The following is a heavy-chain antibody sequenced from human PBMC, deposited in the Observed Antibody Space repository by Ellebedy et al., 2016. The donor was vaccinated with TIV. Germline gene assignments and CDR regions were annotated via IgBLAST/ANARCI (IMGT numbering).Heavy chain of an antibody. J-gene: IGHJ4*02. V-gene: IGHV4-30-4*01. CDR1: GGSISSGDYY. CDR2: IYYSGST. D-gene: IGHD5-18*01. CDR3: ATALKQLWSPLKYFDY. Sequence: SETLSLXCTVSGGSISSGDYYWSWIRQPPGKGLEWIGYIYYSGSTYYNPSLKSRVTISVDTSKNQFSLKLSSVTAADTAVYYCATALKQLWSPLKYFDYWGQGTLVTVSS.